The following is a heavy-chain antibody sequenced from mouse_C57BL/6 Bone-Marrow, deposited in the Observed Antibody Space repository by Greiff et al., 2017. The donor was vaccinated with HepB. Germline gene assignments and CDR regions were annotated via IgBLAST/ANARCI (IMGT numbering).Heavy chain of an antibody. CDR1: GFNIKNTY. CDR2: MYPRRGNT. D-gene: IGHD2-14*01. J-gene: IGHJ2*01. Sequence: VQLQQSVAELVRPGASVKLSCTASGFNIKNTYMHWVKQRTGQGLEWIGEMYPRRGNTYYNEKFKGKATLTADKSSSTAYMELRSLTSEDSAVYFCARLRYSGGFDYWGQGTTLTVSS. CDR3: ARLRYSGGFDY. V-gene: IGHV1-81*01.